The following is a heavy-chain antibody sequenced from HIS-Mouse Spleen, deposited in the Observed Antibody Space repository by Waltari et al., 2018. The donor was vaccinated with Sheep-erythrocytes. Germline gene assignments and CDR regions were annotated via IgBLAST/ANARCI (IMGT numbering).Heavy chain of an antibody. V-gene: IGHV3-21*01. Sequence: EVQLVESGGGLVKPGGSLRLSCAASGFTFSSYSMNWVRQAPGKGLEWVSSVSSSISTISYADSVKGRLTISRDNAKNSLYLQMNSLRAEDTAVYYCARDTGTDAFDIWGQGTMVTVSS. CDR3: ARDTGTDAFDI. J-gene: IGHJ3*02. D-gene: IGHD1-1*01. CDR2: VSSSISTI. CDR1: GFTFSSYS.